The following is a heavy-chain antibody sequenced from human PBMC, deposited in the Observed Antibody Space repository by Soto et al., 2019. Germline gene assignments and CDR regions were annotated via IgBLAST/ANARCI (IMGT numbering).Heavy chain of an antibody. CDR3: AKKGGRNYGFALKA. CDR1: GXTFDDYA. V-gene: IGHV3-9*01. D-gene: IGHD1-7*01. CDR2: ISWNSGSI. J-gene: IGHJ6*02. Sequence: SLRLSCAASGXTFDDYAMHWVRQAPGKGLELVSGISWNSGSIGYADSVKGRFTISRDNAQTSLYLQMNSLRAEDPALYYCAKKGGRNYGFALKAWGQGTTGTVS.